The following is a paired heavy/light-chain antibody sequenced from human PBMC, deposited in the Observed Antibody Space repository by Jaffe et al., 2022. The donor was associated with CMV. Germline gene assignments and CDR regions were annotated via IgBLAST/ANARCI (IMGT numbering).Heavy chain of an antibody. V-gene: IGHV2-5*02. CDR3: ARRTGWNTILGLFDY. CDR2: IYWDGDD. Sequence: QITLKESGPTLVNPTQTLTLTCTFSGFSLSTSGVGVGWIRQPPGKALEWLTLIYWDGDDRYNPSLRSRLTISKDTSKNQVVLTMTNMDPADTATYYCARRTGWNTILGLFDYWGQGTLVTVSS. CDR1: GFSLSTSGVG. J-gene: IGHJ4*02. D-gene: IGHD1-1*01.
Light chain of an antibody. J-gene: IGKJ1*01. Sequence: EIVLTQSPGTLSLSPGERATLSCRASQSLGGSFLAWYQQRPGQAPRLLIYGASSRATGVPDRFSGSGSGTDFSLTISRLEPEDFGVYYCQQYGTSLRGTFGQGTTVEIK. CDR2: GAS. V-gene: IGKV3-20*01. CDR1: QSLGGSF. CDR3: QQYGTSLRGT.